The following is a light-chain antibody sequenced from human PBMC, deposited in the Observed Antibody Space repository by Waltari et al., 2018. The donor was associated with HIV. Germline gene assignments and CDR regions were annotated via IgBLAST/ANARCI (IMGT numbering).Light chain of an antibody. CDR3: SSFTRRNNVI. CDR2: EVS. CDR1: SSDVGAYNF. J-gene: IGLJ2*01. Sequence: QSALTQPASVSESPGQSITISCTGTSSDVGAYNFVSWYQQHPGNVPELIIFEVSNRPSGISGRFSGSKSVNTASLTISGLRAEDEADYYCSSFTRRNNVIFGGGTKLTVL. V-gene: IGLV2-14*01.